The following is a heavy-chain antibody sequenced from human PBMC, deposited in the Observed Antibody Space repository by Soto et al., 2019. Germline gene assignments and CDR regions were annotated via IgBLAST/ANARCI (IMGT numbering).Heavy chain of an antibody. CDR1: GGSISSYY. CDR2: MYTTGST. V-gene: IGHV4-4*07. D-gene: IGHD3-10*01. J-gene: IGHJ4*02. CDR3: ARDLHYYGSGSPLSLLDY. Sequence: PSETLSLTCTVSGGSISSYYWSWFRQPAGKGLEWIGRMYTTGSTNYNPSLKSRVSMSLDTSKNQFSLKLSSVTAANTAVYYCARDLHYYGSGSPLSLLDYWGQGTLVTVSS.